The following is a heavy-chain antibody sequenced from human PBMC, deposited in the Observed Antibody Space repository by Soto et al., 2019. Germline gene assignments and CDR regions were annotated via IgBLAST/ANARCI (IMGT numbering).Heavy chain of an antibody. D-gene: IGHD4-17*01. CDR1: GASISSYY. Sequence: SETLSLTCTVSGASISSYYWSWIRQPPGKGLEWIGYIFYSGSTNYNPSLKSRVTISVDTSKNQFSLKLSSVTAADTAVYYCARRYGSAVDIWGHGTMVTVS. CDR3: ARRYGSAVDI. J-gene: IGHJ3*02. V-gene: IGHV4-59*01. CDR2: IFYSGST.